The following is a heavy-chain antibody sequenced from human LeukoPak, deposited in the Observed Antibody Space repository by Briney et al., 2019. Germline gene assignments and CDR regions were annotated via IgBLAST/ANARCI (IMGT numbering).Heavy chain of an antibody. CDR2: IRYDGSNK. CDR3: AKDVVYDSSGYPDY. V-gene: IGHV3-30*02. Sequence: GGSLRLSCAASGFTFSSYGMHWVRQAPGKGLEWVAFIRYDGSNKYYADSVKGRFTISRDNSENTLYLQMNSLRAEDTAVYYCAKDVVYDSSGYPDYWGQGTLVTVSS. CDR1: GFTFSSYG. D-gene: IGHD3-22*01. J-gene: IGHJ4*02.